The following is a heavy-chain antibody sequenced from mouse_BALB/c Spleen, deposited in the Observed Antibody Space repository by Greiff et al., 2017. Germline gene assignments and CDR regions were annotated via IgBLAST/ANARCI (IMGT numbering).Heavy chain of an antibody. J-gene: IGHJ3*01. Sequence: EVMLVESGGGLVKPGGSLKLSCAASGFAFSSYDMSWVRQTPEKRLEWVAYISSGGGSTYYPDTVKGRFTISRDNAKNTLYLQMSSLKSEDTAMYYCARGITRAWFAYWGQGTLVTVSA. D-gene: IGHD2-4*01. CDR1: GFAFSSYD. CDR3: ARGITRAWFAY. V-gene: IGHV5-12-1*01. CDR2: ISSGGGST.